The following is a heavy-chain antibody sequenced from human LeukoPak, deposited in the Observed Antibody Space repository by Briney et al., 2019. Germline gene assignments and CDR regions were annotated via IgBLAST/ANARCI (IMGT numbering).Heavy chain of an antibody. J-gene: IGHJ4*02. V-gene: IGHV1-69*06. Sequence: SVKVSCKASGGTFSSYAISWVRQAPGQGLEWMGEIIPIFGTANYAQKFQGRVTITADKSTSTAYMELSSLRSEDTAVYYCARAGGIVVAGIAFDYWGQGTLVTVSS. CDR3: ARAGGIVVAGIAFDY. D-gene: IGHD6-13*01. CDR1: GGTFSSYA. CDR2: IIPIFGTA.